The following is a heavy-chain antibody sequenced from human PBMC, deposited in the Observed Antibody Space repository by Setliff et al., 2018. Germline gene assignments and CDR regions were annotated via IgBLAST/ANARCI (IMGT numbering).Heavy chain of an antibody. CDR3: ARIGPSNWGIRGYNWLDP. Sequence: ASVKVSCKASGYTFTNYGINWVRQAPGQGLEWMGWINNYNMNTNYPQKFLGRVTMTTDTSTSTAYMELRSLRPDDTAVYYCARIGPSNWGIRGYNWLDPWGQGTLVTVSS. CDR2: INNYNMNT. V-gene: IGHV1-18*01. CDR1: GYTFTNYG. J-gene: IGHJ5*02. D-gene: IGHD3-10*01.